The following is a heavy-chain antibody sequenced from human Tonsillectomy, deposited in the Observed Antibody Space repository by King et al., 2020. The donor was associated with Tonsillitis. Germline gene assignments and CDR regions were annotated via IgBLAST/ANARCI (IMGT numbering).Heavy chain of an antibody. CDR3: ARDGSLVTPYNWFDP. CDR2: IYYSGST. D-gene: IGHD4-23*01. Sequence: QLQESGPGLVKPSQTLSLTCTVSGGSISSGGYYWSWIRQHPGKGLEWIGYIYYSGSTYYNPSLKSRVTISVDTSKNQFSLKLSSVTAADTAVYYCARDGSLVTPYNWFDPWGQGTLVTVSS. J-gene: IGHJ5*02. V-gene: IGHV4-31*03. CDR1: GGSISSGGYY.